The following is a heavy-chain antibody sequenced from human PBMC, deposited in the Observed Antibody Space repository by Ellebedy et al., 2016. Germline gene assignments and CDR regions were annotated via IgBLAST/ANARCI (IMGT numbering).Heavy chain of an antibody. Sequence: GGSLRLSCVASGFTFSDYGMDWVRQAPGKGLEWVSYISSNNRTIFYAESVKGRFTISRDNATNALYLQMNNLRAEDTAVYFCARGGLTMVRGIISDAFDIWGQGTMVTVSS. CDR1: GFTFSDYG. D-gene: IGHD3-10*01. CDR2: ISSNNRTI. J-gene: IGHJ3*02. V-gene: IGHV3-48*04. CDR3: ARGGLTMVRGIISDAFDI.